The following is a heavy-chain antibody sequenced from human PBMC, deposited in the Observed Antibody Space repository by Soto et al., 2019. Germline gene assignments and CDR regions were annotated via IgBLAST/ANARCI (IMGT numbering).Heavy chain of an antibody. CDR1: GRTITNHF. CDR2: ISPSGSIT. CDR3: ARDQSWQDLVWWFDP. J-gene: IGHJ5*02. V-gene: IGHV1-46*03. Sequence: QVQLVQSGAEVKKPGASVKVSCKASGRTITNHFMHWVRQAPGQGLEWMGTISPSGSITNYAQKFQRRVTXPWAXSXYTIDMELSSLTSEDTAVYYCARDQSWQDLVWWFDPWGQGTLVTVSS. D-gene: IGHD6-13*01.